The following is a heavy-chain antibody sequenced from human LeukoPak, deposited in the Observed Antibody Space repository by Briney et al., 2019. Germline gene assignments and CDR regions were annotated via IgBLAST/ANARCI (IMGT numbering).Heavy chain of an antibody. CDR2: ISYDGTGK. CDR1: GFTFSSYI. J-gene: IGHJ3*02. Sequence: PGRSLRLSCAASGFTFSSYIIHWVRQAPGKGLEWVAVISYDGTGKYNADSVKGRFTISRDNSKNTLYVQMNSLRAEDTAVYYCARGSFGAGVGATMDDACDIWGQGTMVTVSS. D-gene: IGHD1-26*01. CDR3: ARGSFGAGVGATMDDACDI. V-gene: IGHV3-30*04.